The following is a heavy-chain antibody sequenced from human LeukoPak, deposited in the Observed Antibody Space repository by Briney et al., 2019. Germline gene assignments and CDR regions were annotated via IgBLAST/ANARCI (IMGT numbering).Heavy chain of an antibody. D-gene: IGHD3-3*01. CDR1: GFTFSSYA. CDR3: AKVDGITIFEVFDF. J-gene: IGHJ4*02. V-gene: IGHV3-23*01. Sequence: GGSLRLSCAASGFTFSSYAMSWVRQAPGKGLEWVSGISGSGGNTYYADSVKGRFTISRDNSKNTLYLQMNSLRAEDTAVYYCAKVDGITIFEVFDFWGQGTLATVSS. CDR2: ISGSGGNT.